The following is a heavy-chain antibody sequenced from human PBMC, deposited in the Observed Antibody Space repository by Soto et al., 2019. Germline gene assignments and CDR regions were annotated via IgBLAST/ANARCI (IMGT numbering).Heavy chain of an antibody. CDR1: GGSVSSGSYY. CDR2: IYYSGST. J-gene: IGHJ4*02. D-gene: IGHD3-10*01. V-gene: IGHV4-61*01. CDR3: ARELTRTYYYYGSGSLPD. Sequence: PSETLSLTCTVSGGSVSSGSYYWSWIRQPPGKGLEWIGYIYYSGSTNYNPSLKSRVTISVDTPKNQFSLKLSSVTAADTAVYYCARELTRTYYYYGSGSLPDWGQGTLVTVSS.